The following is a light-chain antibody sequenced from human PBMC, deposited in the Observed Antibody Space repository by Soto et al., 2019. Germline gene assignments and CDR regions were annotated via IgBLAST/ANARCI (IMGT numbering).Light chain of an antibody. J-gene: IGLJ2*01. CDR2: EVS. CDR3: SSYAGSNNPDVV. CDR1: SSDVGGYNY. V-gene: IGLV2-8*01. Sequence: QSALTQPPSASGSPGQSVTISCTGTSSDVGGYNYVSWYQQHPGKAPKLMIYEVSKRPSGAPDRFSGSKSGNTASLTVSGLQAEDEADYYCSSYAGSNNPDVVFGGGTKLTVL.